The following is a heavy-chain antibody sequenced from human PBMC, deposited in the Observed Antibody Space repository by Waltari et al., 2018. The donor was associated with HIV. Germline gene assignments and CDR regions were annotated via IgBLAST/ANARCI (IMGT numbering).Heavy chain of an antibody. CDR3: ARVDTTSYYDFWKGTLFYYYMDV. J-gene: IGHJ6*03. V-gene: IGHV1-18*01. Sequence: QVQLVQSGDGVKKPGASMKVSCKASGYPFNRFGIAWVRQAPGQGLEFMGWISTYTGEAKFAQKLQGRVTMTRDTSTSTGFLELRSLRSDDTAVYYCARVDTTSYYDFWKGTLFYYYMDVWGKGTTVTVSS. D-gene: IGHD3-3*01. CDR1: GYPFNRFG. CDR2: ISTYTGEA.